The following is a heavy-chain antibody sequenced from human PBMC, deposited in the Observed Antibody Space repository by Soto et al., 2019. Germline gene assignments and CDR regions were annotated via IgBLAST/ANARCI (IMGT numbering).Heavy chain of an antibody. CDR3: ARDLGGWPDY. J-gene: IGHJ4*02. CDR2: INAGNGNT. V-gene: IGHV1-3*01. D-gene: IGHD6-19*01. Sequence: QVQLVQSGAEVKKPGASVKVSCKASGYTFTSYAIHWVRQTPGQRLEWMGWINAGNGNTKYSQKFQDRVTITRDTSASTAYMELSSLRSEDTAVYYCARDLGGWPDYWGQGTLVTVSS. CDR1: GYTFTSYA.